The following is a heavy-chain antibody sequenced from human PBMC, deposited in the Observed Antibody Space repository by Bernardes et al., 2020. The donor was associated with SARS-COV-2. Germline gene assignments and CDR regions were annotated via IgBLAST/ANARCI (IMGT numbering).Heavy chain of an antibody. J-gene: IGHJ4*02. CDR3: ARTYSSSSEFDY. D-gene: IGHD6-6*01. V-gene: IGHV4-39*01. CDR2: IYYSGST. CDR1: GDSITSSIHY. Sequence: SETLSLTCAVSGDSITSSIHYWGWIRQSPGKGLEWIGTIYYSGSTYYNPSLESRFTISIDTSQNQFSLRLSSVTAADTAVYYCARTYSSSSEFDYWGQGTLVTVSS.